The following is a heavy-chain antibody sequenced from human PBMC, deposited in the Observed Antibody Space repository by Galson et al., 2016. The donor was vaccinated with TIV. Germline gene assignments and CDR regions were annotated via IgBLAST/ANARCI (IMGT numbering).Heavy chain of an antibody. CDR2: IIPILGMT. J-gene: IGHJ5*02. Sequence: SVKVSCKASGGTFTNFAFSWVRQAPGQGLEWMGRIIPILGMTNYAQKFQGRVTISADTSTSTAYMEVSSLRSEDTAMYYGATNLYNNAWNNWFDPWGQGTLVTVSS. V-gene: IGHV1-69*04. D-gene: IGHD3-10*01. CDR3: ATNLYNNAWNNWFDP. CDR1: GGTFTNFA.